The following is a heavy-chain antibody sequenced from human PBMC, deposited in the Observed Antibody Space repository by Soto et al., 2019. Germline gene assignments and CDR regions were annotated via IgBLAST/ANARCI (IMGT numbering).Heavy chain of an antibody. D-gene: IGHD3-3*01. V-gene: IGHV4-34*01. CDR1: GGSFDGYY. J-gene: IGHJ4*02. CDR3: ARGVDSWSGYLF. CDR2: LHHSGST. Sequence: QVHLQQWGAGLLKPSETLSLTCALYGGSFDGYYWSWIRQSPGKGLEWIGELHHSGSTKYNPSLKSRVSLSVDTSTKQFSLKMSSMTAADRGVYYCARGVDSWSGYLFWGQGTPVTVSS.